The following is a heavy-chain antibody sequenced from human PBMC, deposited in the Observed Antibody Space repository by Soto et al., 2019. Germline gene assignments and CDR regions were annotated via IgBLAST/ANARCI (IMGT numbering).Heavy chain of an antibody. V-gene: IGHV4-39*07. CDR2: IYYSGST. Sequence: SETLSLTCTVSGGSISSSSYYWGWIRQPPGKGLEWIGSIYYSGSTYYNPSLKSRVTISVDTSKNQFSLRLTSVTAADTAVYYCARGQRFSDWFDPWGQGTLVTVSS. CDR3: ARGQRFSDWFDP. CDR1: GGSISSSSYY. D-gene: IGHD3-3*01. J-gene: IGHJ5*02.